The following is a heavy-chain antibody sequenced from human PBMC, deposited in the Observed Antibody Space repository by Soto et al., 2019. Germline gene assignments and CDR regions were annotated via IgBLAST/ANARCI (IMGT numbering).Heavy chain of an antibody. J-gene: IGHJ4*02. CDR3: ARGRITYYDFWSGYYPAEASFDY. Sequence: SETLSLTCTVSGGSISSYYWSWIRQPPGKGLEWFGYIYYSGSTNYNPSLKSRVTISVDTSKNQFSLKLSSVTAADTAVYYCARGRITYYDFWSGYYPAEASFDYWGQGTLVTVSS. D-gene: IGHD3-3*01. CDR2: IYYSGST. V-gene: IGHV4-59*01. CDR1: GGSISSYY.